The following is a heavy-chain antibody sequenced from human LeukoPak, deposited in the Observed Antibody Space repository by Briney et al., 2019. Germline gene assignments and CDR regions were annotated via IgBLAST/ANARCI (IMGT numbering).Heavy chain of an antibody. D-gene: IGHD6-13*01. CDR2: IFYSGST. CDR1: GASISTYY. V-gene: IGHV4-59*08. J-gene: IGHJ4*02. CDR3: ARCRIAAAEAFDY. Sequence: SETLSLTCTVSGASISTYYWSWIRQPPGKGLEWIGYIFYSGSTNYKPSLKSRVTISVDTSKNQFSLKLSSVTAADTAVYYCARCRIAAAEAFDYWGQGTLVTVSS.